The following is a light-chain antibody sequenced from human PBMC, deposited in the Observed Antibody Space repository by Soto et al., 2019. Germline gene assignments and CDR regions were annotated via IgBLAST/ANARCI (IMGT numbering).Light chain of an antibody. CDR1: QRVSSNY. J-gene: IGKJ2*01. V-gene: IGKV3-20*01. Sequence: EIVLTQSPDTLSLSPGDRASLSCRASQRVSSNYVAWYQQKPGQAPRLLTHGSSSRASCIPDRFSGRGCGTDFTLTTRTLKPDHCAVYSSPQYGSSPFTFGHRTKLDIK. CDR2: GSS. CDR3: PQYGSSPFT.